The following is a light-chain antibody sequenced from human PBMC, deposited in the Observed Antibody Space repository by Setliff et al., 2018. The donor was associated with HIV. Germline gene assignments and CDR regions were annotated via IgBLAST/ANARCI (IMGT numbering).Light chain of an antibody. V-gene: IGLV2-14*03. Sequence: ALTQPASVSGSPGQSITISCTGTSSDVGGYNYVSWYQQHPGKAPKLMIYDVSSRPSGVSNRFSGSKSGNTASLTISGLQAEDEADYYCSSYTSSSTLNYVFGTGTKVTVL. J-gene: IGLJ1*01. CDR3: SSYTSSSTLNYV. CDR2: DVS. CDR1: SSDVGGYNY.